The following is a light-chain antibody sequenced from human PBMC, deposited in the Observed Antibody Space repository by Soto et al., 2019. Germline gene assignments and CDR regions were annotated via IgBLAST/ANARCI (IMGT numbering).Light chain of an antibody. CDR3: SSYTSSSTLV. CDR2: AVS. CDR1: SSDVGGYNY. Sequence: QSALTQPASVSGSPGQSITISCTGTSSDVGGYNYVSWYQQHPGKAPKLMIYAVSTRPSGVSNRFSGSKSGNTASLTISGLQAEDEADYYCSSYTSSSTLVFSGGTKLTVL. V-gene: IGLV2-14*01. J-gene: IGLJ2*01.